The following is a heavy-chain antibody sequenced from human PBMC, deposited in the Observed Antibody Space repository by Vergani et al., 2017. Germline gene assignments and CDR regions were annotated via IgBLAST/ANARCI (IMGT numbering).Heavy chain of an antibody. CDR2: IYYSGLT. CDR1: ADSISSGSYY. V-gene: IGHV4-39*01. Sequence: QLQLQQSGPGLVKPSETLFLTCTVSADSISSGSYYWGWIRQPPGKSLEWIGSIYYSGLTYYNPPLKSRVASSVDTSKNQFSLKVTSVTAADTAVYFCARQRPGSGWSPGDFDDWGQGILVTVSS. CDR3: ARQRPGSGWSPGDFDD. J-gene: IGHJ4*02. D-gene: IGHD6-19*01.